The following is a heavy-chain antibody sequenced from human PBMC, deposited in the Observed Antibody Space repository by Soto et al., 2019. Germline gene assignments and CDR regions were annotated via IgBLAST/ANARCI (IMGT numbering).Heavy chain of an antibody. D-gene: IGHD3-22*01. CDR1: GGSFSGYY. V-gene: IGHV4-34*01. CDR3: ARAHYYDSSGYHRGDYGMDV. Sequence: QVQLQQWGAGLLKPSETLSLTCAVYGGSFSGYYWSWIRQPPGKGLEWIGEINHSGSTNYNPSLKSRVTISVYTSKNQFSLKLSSVTAADTAVYYCARAHYYDSSGYHRGDYGMDVWGQGTTVTVSS. CDR2: INHSGST. J-gene: IGHJ6*02.